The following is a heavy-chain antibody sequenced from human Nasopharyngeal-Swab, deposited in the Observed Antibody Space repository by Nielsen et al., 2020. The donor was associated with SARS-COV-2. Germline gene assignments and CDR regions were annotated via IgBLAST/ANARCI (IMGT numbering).Heavy chain of an antibody. V-gene: IGHV1-3*01. CDR2: INAGNGNT. D-gene: IGHD3-10*01. CDR1: GYTSTSYT. Sequence: ASVKVSCKASGYTSTSYTMHWVRQAPGQRLEWMGWINAGNGNTKYSQKFQGRVTITRDTSASTAYMELSSLRSEDTAVYYCARVMVRGVQGSVRAGPFDPWGQGTLVTVSS. CDR3: ARVMVRGVQGSVRAGPFDP. J-gene: IGHJ5*02.